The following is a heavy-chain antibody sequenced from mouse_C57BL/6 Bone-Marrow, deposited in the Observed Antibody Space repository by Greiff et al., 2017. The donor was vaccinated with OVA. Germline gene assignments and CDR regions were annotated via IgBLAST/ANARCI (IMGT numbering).Heavy chain of an antibody. J-gene: IGHJ2*01. Sequence: QVHVKQSGAELVKPGASVKISCKASGYAISSYWMNWVKQRPGKGLEWIGQIYPGDGDTNYNGKFKGKATLTADKSSSTAYMQLSSLTSEDSAVYFCARCYYYGSSYVLDYWGQGTTLTVSS. CDR1: GYAISSYW. V-gene: IGHV1-80*01. CDR3: ARCYYYGSSYVLDY. D-gene: IGHD1-1*01. CDR2: IYPGDGDT.